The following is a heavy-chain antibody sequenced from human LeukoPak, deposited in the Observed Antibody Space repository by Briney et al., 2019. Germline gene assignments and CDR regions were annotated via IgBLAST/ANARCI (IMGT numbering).Heavy chain of an antibody. CDR1: GFTFSSYA. Sequence: GGSLRLSCAASGFTFSSYAMSWVRQAPGKGLEWVSAISGSGGSTYYADSVKGRFTISRDNSKNTLYLQMNSLRAEDTAVYYCARAYYSNYDFWSGYYYYYYYGMDVWGQGTTVTVSS. V-gene: IGHV3-23*01. CDR3: ARAYYSNYDFWSGYYYYYYYGMDV. J-gene: IGHJ6*02. D-gene: IGHD3-3*01. CDR2: ISGSGGST.